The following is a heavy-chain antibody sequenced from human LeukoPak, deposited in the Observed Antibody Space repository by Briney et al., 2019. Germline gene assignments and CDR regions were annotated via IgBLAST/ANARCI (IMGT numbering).Heavy chain of an antibody. V-gene: IGHV3-30-3*01. D-gene: IGHD4-11*01. CDR3: ARAPHYSNYGPYYYGMDV. CDR1: GFTFSSYA. J-gene: IGHJ6*02. Sequence: PGRSLRLSCAASGFTFSSYAMHWVPQAPGKGLEWVAVISYDGSNKYYADSVKGRFTISRDNAKNSLYLQMNSLRAEDTAVYYCARAPHYSNYGPYYYGMDVWGQGTTVTVSS. CDR2: ISYDGSNK.